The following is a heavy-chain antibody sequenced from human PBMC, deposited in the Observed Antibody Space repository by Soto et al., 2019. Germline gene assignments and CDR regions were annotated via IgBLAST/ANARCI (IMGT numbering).Heavy chain of an antibody. J-gene: IGHJ4*02. V-gene: IGHV4-31*03. Sequence: SETLSLTCTVSGGSISSGGYYWSWIRQHPGKGLEWIGYIYYSGSTYYNPSLKSRVTISVDTSKNQFSLKLSSVTAADTAVYYCARAVSGHYYSHYWGQGTLVTV. CDR2: IYYSGST. D-gene: IGHD1-26*01. CDR3: ARAVSGHYYSHY. CDR1: GGSISSGGYY.